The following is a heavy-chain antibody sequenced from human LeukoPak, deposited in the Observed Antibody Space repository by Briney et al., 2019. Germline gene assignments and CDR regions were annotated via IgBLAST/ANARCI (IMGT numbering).Heavy chain of an antibody. Sequence: SETLSLTCTVSGGSISSGDYYWSWIRQPPGKGLEWIGYIYYSGSTYYNPSLKSRVTISVDTSKNQFSLKLSSVTAVVTAVYYCARRGRYYYGMDVWGQGTTVTVSS. CDR3: ARRGRYYYGMDV. V-gene: IGHV4-30-4*01. CDR2: IYYSGST. CDR1: GGSISSGDYY. J-gene: IGHJ6*02.